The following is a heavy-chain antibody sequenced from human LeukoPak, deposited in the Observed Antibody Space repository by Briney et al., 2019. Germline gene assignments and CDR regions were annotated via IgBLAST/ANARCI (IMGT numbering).Heavy chain of an antibody. CDR1: GGSISGYY. CDR3: AREIWD. Sequence: SETLSLTCIVSGGSISGYYWSWIRQPPGKGLEWIGSIYYSGSTDYNPSLKSRVIISVDTSKNQFSLSLISVTAADTAVYYCAREIWDWGQGTLVTVSS. J-gene: IGHJ4*02. D-gene: IGHD7-27*01. CDR2: IYYSGST. V-gene: IGHV4-59*01.